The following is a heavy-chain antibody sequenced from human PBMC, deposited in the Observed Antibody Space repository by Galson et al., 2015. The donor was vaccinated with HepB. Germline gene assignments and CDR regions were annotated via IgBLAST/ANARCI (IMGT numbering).Heavy chain of an antibody. V-gene: IGHV1-46*01. Sequence: SVKVSCKASGYTFTTYYMHWVRQAPGQGLEWMGVINPSGGSTNYAQKFQHRVTMTRDTSATTVYVELSSLKSEDTAVYYCARDPGVVIPAPPQSFRSYYYMDVWGTGTTVTVSS. J-gene: IGHJ6*03. CDR2: INPSGGST. D-gene: IGHD3-3*01. CDR3: ARDPGVVIPAPPQSFRSYYYMDV. CDR1: GYTFTTYY.